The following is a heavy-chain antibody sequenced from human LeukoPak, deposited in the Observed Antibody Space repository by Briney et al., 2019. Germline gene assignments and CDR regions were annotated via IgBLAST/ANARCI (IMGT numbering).Heavy chain of an antibody. CDR2: IYHSGST. V-gene: IGHV4-30-2*01. Sequence: SETLSLTCAVSGGAISSVGYSWSWIRQPPGKGLEWIGYIYHSGSTYYNPSLNSRLTISVDRCKNHFCLKLSSVTAADPAVYYCARGLPTYYYDSSGSALDYWGQGPLVPVSS. J-gene: IGHJ4*02. CDR1: GGAISSVGYS. D-gene: IGHD3-22*01. CDR3: ARGLPTYYYDSSGSALDY.